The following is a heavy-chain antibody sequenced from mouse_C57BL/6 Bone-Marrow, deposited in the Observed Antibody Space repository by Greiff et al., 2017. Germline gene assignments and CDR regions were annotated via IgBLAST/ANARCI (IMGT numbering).Heavy chain of an antibody. CDR2: IDPSDSYT. Sequence: VQLQQPGAELVMPGASVKLSCKASGYTFTSYWMHWVKQRPGQGLEWIGEIDPSDSYTNYNQKFKGKSTLTVDKSSNTAYMQLSSLTSEDSAVYYCSRERIQSAWFADWGQGTLVTVSA. V-gene: IGHV1-69*01. CDR3: SRERIQSAWFAD. CDR1: GYTFTSYW. J-gene: IGHJ3*01.